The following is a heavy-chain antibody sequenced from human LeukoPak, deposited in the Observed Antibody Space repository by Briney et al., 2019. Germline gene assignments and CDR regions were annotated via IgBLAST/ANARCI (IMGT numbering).Heavy chain of an antibody. Sequence: SETLSLTCTVSGGSISSYYWSWIRQPPGKGLEWIGSTYHSGSTYYNPSLKCRVTISVDTSKNQFSLNLGSVTAADTAVYYCARVSGSNWLDYWGQGTLVTVSS. CDR1: GGSISSYY. CDR3: ARVSGSNWLDY. V-gene: IGHV4-38-2*02. CDR2: TYHSGST. D-gene: IGHD1-26*01. J-gene: IGHJ4*02.